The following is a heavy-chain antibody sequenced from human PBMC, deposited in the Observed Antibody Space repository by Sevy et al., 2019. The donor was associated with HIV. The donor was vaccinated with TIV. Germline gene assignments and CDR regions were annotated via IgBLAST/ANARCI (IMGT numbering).Heavy chain of an antibody. V-gene: IGHV1-69*13. CDR3: ARARRKGATAFDACDI. Sequence: ASVKVSCKASVGTFSSYAISWVRQAPGQGLEWMGGIIPIFGTANYAQKFQGRVTITADEFTSTAYMELSSLRSEDTAVYYCARARRKGATAFDACDIWGQGTMVTVSS. J-gene: IGHJ3*02. CDR1: VGTFSSYA. D-gene: IGHD1-26*01. CDR2: IIPIFGTA.